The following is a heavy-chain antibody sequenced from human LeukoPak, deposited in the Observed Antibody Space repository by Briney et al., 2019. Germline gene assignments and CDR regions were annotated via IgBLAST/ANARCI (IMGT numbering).Heavy chain of an antibody. CDR2: IYYSGTT. CDR1: GYSISSGYY. CDR3: ARVSWFPGTSYYYMDV. D-gene: IGHD1-1*01. V-gene: IGHV4-61*01. Sequence: PSETLSLTCTVSGYSISSGYYWSWIRQPPGKGLEWIGYIYYSGTTNYNPSLKSRVTISVDTSKNQFSLKLSSVTAADTAVYYCARVSWFPGTSYYYMDVWGKGTTVTVSS. J-gene: IGHJ6*03.